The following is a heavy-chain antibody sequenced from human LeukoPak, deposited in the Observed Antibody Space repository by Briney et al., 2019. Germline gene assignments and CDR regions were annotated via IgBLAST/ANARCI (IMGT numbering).Heavy chain of an antibody. D-gene: IGHD2-2*01. CDR1: GGSISSYY. CDR3: ARPLVVPAALLRHDAFDI. J-gene: IGHJ3*02. Sequence: KPSETLSLTRTVSGGSISSYYWSWIRQPAGKGLEWIGRIYTSGSTNYNPSLKSRVTMSVDTSKNQFSLKLSSVTAADTAVYYCARPLVVPAALLRHDAFDIWGQGTMVTVSS. V-gene: IGHV4-4*07. CDR2: IYTSGST.